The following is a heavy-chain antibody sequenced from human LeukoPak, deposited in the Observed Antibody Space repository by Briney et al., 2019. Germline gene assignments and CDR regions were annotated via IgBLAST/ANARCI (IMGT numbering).Heavy chain of an antibody. D-gene: IGHD6-6*01. CDR1: GVTFNNAW. V-gene: IGHV3-15*01. CDR3: TTDQYSGTMTFDY. Sequence: GSLRLSCAASGVTFNNAWMSWVRQAPGKGLEWVGRIKSKTDGGTTDYAAPVKGRFTISRDDSKNTLYLRMNSLKREDTAVYYCTTDQYSGTMTFDYWGQGTLVTVSS. J-gene: IGHJ4*02. CDR2: IKSKTDGGTT.